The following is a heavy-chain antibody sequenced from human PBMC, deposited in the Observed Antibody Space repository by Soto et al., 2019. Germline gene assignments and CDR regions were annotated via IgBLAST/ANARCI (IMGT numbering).Heavy chain of an antibody. CDR1: GGSISSYY. V-gene: IGHV4-59*08. CDR3: ARKQQLATPFDY. CDR2: IYYSGST. Sequence: QVQLQESGPGLVKPSETLSLTCTVSGGSISSYYWSWIRQPPGKGLEWIGYIYYSGSTNYNPSLKSRVTISVDTSKNQFSLKLSSVTAADTAVYYCARKQQLATPFDYWGQGTLVTVSS. J-gene: IGHJ4*02. D-gene: IGHD6-13*01.